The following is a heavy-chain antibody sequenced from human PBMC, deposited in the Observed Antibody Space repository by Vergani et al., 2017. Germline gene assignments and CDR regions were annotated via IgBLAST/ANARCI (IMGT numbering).Heavy chain of an antibody. Sequence: EVQLVESGGGLVQPGGSLRLSCAASGFTVSSNYMSWVRQAPGKGLEWVSVIYSGGSTYYADSVKGRFTISRDNSKNTLYLQMNSLRAEDTAVYYCAREGVYGNYFFDYWSQGTLVTVSS. CDR3: AREGVYGNYFFDY. V-gene: IGHV3-66*02. D-gene: IGHD5/OR15-5a*01. J-gene: IGHJ4*02. CDR2: IYSGGST. CDR1: GFTVSSNY.